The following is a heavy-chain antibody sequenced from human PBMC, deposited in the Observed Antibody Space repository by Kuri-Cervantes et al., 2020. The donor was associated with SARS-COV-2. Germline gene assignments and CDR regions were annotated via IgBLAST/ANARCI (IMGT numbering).Heavy chain of an antibody. CDR2: IIPIFGIA. CDR1: GYTFTSYG. Sequence: SVKVSCKASGYTFTSYGISWVRQAPGQGLEWMGGIIPIFGIANYAQKFQGRVTITADKSTSTAYMELSRLRSDDTAVYYCARDFSCSSTSCYTGHYYGMDVWGQGTTVTVSS. J-gene: IGHJ6*02. D-gene: IGHD2-2*02. V-gene: IGHV1-69*10. CDR3: ARDFSCSSTSCYTGHYYGMDV.